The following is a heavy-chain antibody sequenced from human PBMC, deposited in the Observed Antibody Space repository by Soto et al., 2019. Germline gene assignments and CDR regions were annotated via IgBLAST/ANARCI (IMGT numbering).Heavy chain of an antibody. D-gene: IGHD2-8*02. V-gene: IGHV3-15*01. J-gene: IGHJ3*02. Sequence: VQLVESGGGLVKPGGSLRLSCAASGFTFSNAWMSWVRQAPGKGLEWVGRIKSKTDGGTTDYAAPVKGRFTISRDNSKNTLYLQMNSLRVEDTAVYYCAREERITGGLDIWGQGTMVTVSS. CDR2: IKSKTDGGTT. CDR3: AREERITGGLDI. CDR1: GFTFSNAW.